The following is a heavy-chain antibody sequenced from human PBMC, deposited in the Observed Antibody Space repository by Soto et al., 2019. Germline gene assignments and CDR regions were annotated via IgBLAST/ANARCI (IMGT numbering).Heavy chain of an antibody. CDR2: MNPNSGNT. V-gene: IGHV1-8*01. D-gene: IGHD3-10*01. J-gene: IGHJ5*02. Sequence: SVKVCCKSPVYTLTSYDINWVRQATGQGLEWMGWMNPNSGNTGYSQKFQGRVTMTRNTSISTAYMELSSLRSEDTAVYYCARVPELLWFGEGWFDPWGQGTLVTVSS. CDR3: ARVPELLWFGEGWFDP. CDR1: VYTLTSYD.